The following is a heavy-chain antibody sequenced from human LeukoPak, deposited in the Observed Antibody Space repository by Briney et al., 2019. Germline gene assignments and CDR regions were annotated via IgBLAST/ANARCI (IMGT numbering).Heavy chain of an antibody. J-gene: IGHJ3*02. V-gene: IGHV4-31*03. Sequence: SQTLSLTCTVSGGSISSGGYYWSWIRQHPGKGLEWIGYIYDSGSTYYSPSLKSRITTSVDTSKSQFSLKLSSVTAADTAVYYCARCYGSGDVFDIWGQGAMVTVSS. CDR3: ARCYGSGDVFDI. CDR2: IYDSGST. CDR1: GGSISSGGYY. D-gene: IGHD3-10*01.